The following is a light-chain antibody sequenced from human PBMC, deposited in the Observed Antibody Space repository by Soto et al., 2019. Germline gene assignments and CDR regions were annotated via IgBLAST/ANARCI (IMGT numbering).Light chain of an antibody. CDR3: RSFTSGNNYV. J-gene: IGLJ1*01. CDR2: GVT. CDR1: SSDVGSNNH. V-gene: IGLV2-18*02. Sequence: QSALTQPPSVSGSPGQSVTISCTGTSSDVGSNNHVSWYHQPPGTLPKVMIYGVTNRPSGVPDRFPGSKSGNTASLTISRLQADEGAAYYCRSFTSGNNYVFGTGTKLTVL.